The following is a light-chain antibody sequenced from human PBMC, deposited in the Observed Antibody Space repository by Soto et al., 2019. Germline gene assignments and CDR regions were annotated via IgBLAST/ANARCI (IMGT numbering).Light chain of an antibody. CDR3: SSYAGNNYVV. Sequence: QSALTQPPSASGSPGQSVTISCTGTSSDVGGYNYVSWYQQHPGKAPKLLIYEVSERPSGVPDRFSCSKSGNTASLTVSGLQAEDEADYYCSSYAGNNYVVFGGGTKLTVL. V-gene: IGLV2-8*01. CDR2: EVS. CDR1: SSDVGGYNY. J-gene: IGLJ3*02.